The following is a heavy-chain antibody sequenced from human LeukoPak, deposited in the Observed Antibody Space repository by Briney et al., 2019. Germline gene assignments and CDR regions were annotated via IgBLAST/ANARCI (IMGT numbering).Heavy chain of an antibody. CDR1: GGSISSSSYY. D-gene: IGHD3-10*01. J-gene: IGHJ3*02. Sequence: SETLSLTCTVSGGSISSSSYYWGWIRQPPGKGLEWIGSIYYSGSTYYNPSLKSRVTISVDTSKNQFSLKLSSVTAADTAVYYCAQYYYGSGSYAFDIWGQGTMVTVSS. CDR2: IYYSGST. CDR3: AQYYYGSGSYAFDI. V-gene: IGHV4-39*07.